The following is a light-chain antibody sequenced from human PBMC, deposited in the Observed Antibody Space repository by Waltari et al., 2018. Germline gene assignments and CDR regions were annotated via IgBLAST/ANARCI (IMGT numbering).Light chain of an antibody. CDR2: WTS. CDR1: QSVLYSSNNKNY. Sequence: DIVMTQSPDSLAVSLGERATINCKSSQSVLYSSNNKNYLAWYQQKPGQPPTLLIYWTSTRESGVPDRVSGSGSATDFTLTISSLQAEDVAVYYCQQYYSTPGVTFGPGTKVDIK. V-gene: IGKV4-1*01. J-gene: IGKJ3*01. CDR3: QQYYSTPGVT.